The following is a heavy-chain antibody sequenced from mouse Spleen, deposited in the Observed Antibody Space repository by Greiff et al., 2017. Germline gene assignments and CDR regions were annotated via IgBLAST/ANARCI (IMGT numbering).Heavy chain of an antibody. CDR2: ISSGGSYT. Sequence: DVKLVESGGDLVKPGGSLKLSCAASGFTFSSYGMSWVRQTPDKRLEWVATISSGGSYTYYPDSVKGRFTISRDNAKNTLYLQMSSQKSEDTAMYYCSHNYDYDGGGFDYWGQGTTLTVSS. D-gene: IGHD2-4*01. CDR3: SHNYDYDGGGFDY. J-gene: IGHJ2*01. V-gene: IGHV5-6*02. CDR1: GFTFSSYG.